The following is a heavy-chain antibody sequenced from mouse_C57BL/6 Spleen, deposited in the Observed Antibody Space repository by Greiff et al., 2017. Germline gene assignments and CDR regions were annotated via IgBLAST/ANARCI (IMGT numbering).Heavy chain of an antibody. V-gene: IGHV3-6*01. J-gene: IGHJ4*01. Sequence: EVKLEESGPGLVKPSQSLSLTCCVTGYSITSGYYWNWIRQFPGNKLEWMGYISYDGSNNYNPSLKNRISITRDTSKNQFFLKLNSVTTEDTATYYCARRDAYAMDYWGQGTSVTVSS. CDR1: GYSITSGYY. D-gene: IGHD2-3*01. CDR3: ARRDAYAMDY. CDR2: ISYDGSN.